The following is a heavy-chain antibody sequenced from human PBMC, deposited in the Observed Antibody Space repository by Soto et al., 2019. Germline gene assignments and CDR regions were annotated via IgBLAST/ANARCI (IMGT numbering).Heavy chain of an antibody. Sequence: GGSLRLSCAASGFTFDDYAMHWVRQAPGKGLEWVSGISWNSGSIGYADSVKGRFTISRDNAKNSLYLQMNSLRAEDTALYYCAKALDYSSSWYYFDYWGQGTLVTVSS. CDR1: GFTFDDYA. CDR2: ISWNSGSI. V-gene: IGHV3-9*01. CDR3: AKALDYSSSWYYFDY. D-gene: IGHD6-13*01. J-gene: IGHJ4*02.